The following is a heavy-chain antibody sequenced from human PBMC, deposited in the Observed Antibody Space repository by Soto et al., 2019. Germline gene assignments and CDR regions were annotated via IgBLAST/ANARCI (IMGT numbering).Heavy chain of an antibody. V-gene: IGHV4-34*01. Sequence: WTWIRQPPGKGLEWIGEINHSVGTNYNPSLKSRVTISADTSKNQVSLKLTSVTAADTAVYYCAKSSGSRPHNWFDPWGQGSRVTVSS. J-gene: IGHJ5*02. CDR2: INHSVGT. CDR3: AKSSGSRPHNWFDP. D-gene: IGHD6-13*01.